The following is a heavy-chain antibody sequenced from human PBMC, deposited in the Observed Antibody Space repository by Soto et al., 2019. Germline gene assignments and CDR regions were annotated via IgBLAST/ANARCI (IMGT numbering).Heavy chain of an antibody. Sequence: QVQLQESGPGLVKPSETLSLTCTVSGGSISSYYWSWIRQPPGKGLEWLGYISYSGSTNYNPSLESRVIISLYTSKNQFSLQLNSVTDADTAVYYCAREGGYNAPARYWGQGTLVTVSS. D-gene: IGHD1-26*01. CDR2: ISYSGST. CDR1: GGSISSYY. V-gene: IGHV4-59*12. CDR3: AREGGYNAPARY. J-gene: IGHJ4*02.